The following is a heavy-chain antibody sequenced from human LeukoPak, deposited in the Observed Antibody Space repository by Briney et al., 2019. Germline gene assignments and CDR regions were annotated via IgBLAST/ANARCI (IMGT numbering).Heavy chain of an antibody. CDR1: EFTFSNYW. CDR2: VKQDGSEK. J-gene: IGHJ2*01. CDR3: AKDHEGYYDILTGYRHPYWYFDL. Sequence: GGSLRLSCEASEFTFSNYWMSWVRQAPGKGLEWVANVKQDGSEKYYVDSVKGRFTISRDNAKNSLYLQMNSLRAEDTALYYCAKDHEGYYDILTGYRHPYWYFDLWGRGTLVTVSS. V-gene: IGHV3-7*03. D-gene: IGHD3-9*01.